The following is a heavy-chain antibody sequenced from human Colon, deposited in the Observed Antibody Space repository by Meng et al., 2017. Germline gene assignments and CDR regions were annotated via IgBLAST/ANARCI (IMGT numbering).Heavy chain of an antibody. CDR1: GFSLNTDGVA. CDR2: IYWDDDA. V-gene: IGHV2-5*02. J-gene: IGHJ5*01. CDR3: AHGVVASATLGAWFDS. D-gene: IGHD2-15*01. Sequence: QITLTEFGPTLVKPTQTRTLTCSLSGFSLNTDGVAVGWIRQPPGKAPEWLALIYWDDDARYSPSLKNRLSITQDAAKNQVVLTMTNMESVDTATYFCAHGVVASATLGAWFDSWGQGTLVTVSS.